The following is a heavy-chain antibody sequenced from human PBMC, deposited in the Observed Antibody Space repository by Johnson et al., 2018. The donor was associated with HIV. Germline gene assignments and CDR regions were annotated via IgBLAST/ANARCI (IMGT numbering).Heavy chain of an antibody. Sequence: VLLVESGGVVVQPGGSLRLSCAASGFTFDDYTMHWVRQAPGKGLEWVSLISWDGGSTYYADSVKGRFTISRDNSKNSLYLQMNSLRTEDTALYYCTKGIVVGTPHDAFDIWGQGTMVTVSS. V-gene: IGHV3-43*01. CDR3: TKGIVVGTPHDAFDI. D-gene: IGHD2-21*01. J-gene: IGHJ3*02. CDR1: GFTFDDYT. CDR2: ISWDGGST.